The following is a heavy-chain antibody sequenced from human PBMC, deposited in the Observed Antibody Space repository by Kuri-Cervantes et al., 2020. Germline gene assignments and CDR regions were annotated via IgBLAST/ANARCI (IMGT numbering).Heavy chain of an antibody. J-gene: IGHJ4*02. D-gene: IGHD3-10*01. CDR3: ARDHEDGLRGFDY. V-gene: IGHV3-48*03. Sequence: GGSLRLSCAASGFTFSSYEMNWVRQAPGKGLEWVSYISSSGSTIYYADSVKGRFTISRDNAKNSLYLQMNSPRAEDTAVYYCARDHEDGLRGFDYWGQGTLVTVSS. CDR2: ISSSGSTI. CDR1: GFTFSSYE.